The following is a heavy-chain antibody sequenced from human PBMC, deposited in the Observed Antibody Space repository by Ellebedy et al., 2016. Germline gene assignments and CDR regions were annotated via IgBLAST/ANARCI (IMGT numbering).Heavy chain of an antibody. CDR2: ITYSGGTT. CDR3: AGTPAGAGFDY. CDR1: GFTFSSYG. D-gene: IGHD6-19*01. J-gene: IGHJ4*02. Sequence: GESLKISXAASGFTFSSYGMSWVRQAPGKGLECVSAITYSGGTTHYANSVKGRFTISRDNSKNTLYLQMNSLRADDTAVYYCAGTPAGAGFDYWGQGTLVTVSS. V-gene: IGHV3-23*01.